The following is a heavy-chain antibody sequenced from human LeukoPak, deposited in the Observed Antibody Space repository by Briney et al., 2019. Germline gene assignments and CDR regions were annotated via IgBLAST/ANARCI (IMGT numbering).Heavy chain of an antibody. CDR2: IYYSGST. V-gene: IGHV4-59*01. CDR1: GGSISNYY. J-gene: IGHJ3*02. Sequence: TSETLSLTCTVSGGSISNYYWSWIRQPPGKGLEWIGYIYYSGSTNYNPSLKSRVTISVDTSKNQFSLKLSSVTAADTAVYYCARAYEDYYYDSSGSNDGSAFDIWGQGTMVTVSS. CDR3: ARAYEDYYYDSSGSNDGSAFDI. D-gene: IGHD3-22*01.